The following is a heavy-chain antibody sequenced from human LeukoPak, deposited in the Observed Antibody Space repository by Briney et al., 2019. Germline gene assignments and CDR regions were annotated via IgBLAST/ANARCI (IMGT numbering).Heavy chain of an antibody. Sequence: GGSLRLSCAASGYTFSSYVMSWVRQAPGKGLEWVSGISGSGGSTYYADSVKGRFTISRDNSKNTLYLQMNSLRAEDTTVYYCAKLTLADSSSWQNYFDYWGQGTLVTVSS. J-gene: IGHJ4*02. CDR2: ISGSGGST. CDR1: GYTFSSYV. D-gene: IGHD6-13*01. CDR3: AKLTLADSSSWQNYFDY. V-gene: IGHV3-23*01.